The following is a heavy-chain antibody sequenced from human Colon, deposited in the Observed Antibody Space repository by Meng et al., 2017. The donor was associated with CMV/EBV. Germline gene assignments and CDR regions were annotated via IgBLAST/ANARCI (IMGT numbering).Heavy chain of an antibody. CDR1: GYNFPRHG. J-gene: IGHJ4*02. Sequence: ASVTVSCKASGYNFPRHGIAWVRQVPGQGLEWLGWISVYNGDTDYAQKFEGRLTLTTDTSTTTAYMELRSLRSDDSAVYFCAKDMRPYCSKSACYTPYDSWGQRTLVTVSS. CDR2: ISVYNGDT. V-gene: IGHV1-18*04. CDR3: AKDMRPYCSKSACYTPYDS. D-gene: IGHD2-15*01.